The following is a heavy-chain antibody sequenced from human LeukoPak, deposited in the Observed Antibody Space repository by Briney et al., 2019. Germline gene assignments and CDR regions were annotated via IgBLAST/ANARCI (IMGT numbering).Heavy chain of an antibody. Sequence: GGSLRLSCAASGFTFSSYGMHWVRLAPGKGLEWVALITYDGYYKYYSDSVKGRFTISSDTSKNTLSLQMNSLRAEDTAVYYCARDLSPVVRASPMGYWGQGTLVTVSS. CDR2: ITYDGYYK. J-gene: IGHJ4*02. CDR1: GFTFSSYG. D-gene: IGHD3-10*01. CDR3: ARDLSPVVRASPMGY. V-gene: IGHV3-30*03.